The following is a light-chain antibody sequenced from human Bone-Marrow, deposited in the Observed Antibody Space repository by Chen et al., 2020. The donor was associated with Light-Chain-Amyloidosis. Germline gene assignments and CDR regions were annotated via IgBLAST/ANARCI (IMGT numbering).Light chain of an antibody. CDR2: ADS. Sequence: SYVLTQPPSVSVAPRQTATMTCGGDNIGRKSVNWYQQKPGQAPALVVYADSARPSGSPERFSGSNSGNTATLTVGRVEAGYEADYYCQVWDATNTLVVFGGGTKLTVL. CDR3: QVWDATNTLVV. V-gene: IGLV3-21*02. J-gene: IGLJ2*01. CDR1: NIGRKS.